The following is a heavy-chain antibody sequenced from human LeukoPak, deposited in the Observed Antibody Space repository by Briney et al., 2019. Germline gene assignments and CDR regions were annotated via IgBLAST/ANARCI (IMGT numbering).Heavy chain of an antibody. CDR2: VGGGGGNT. CDR1: GFFLRNYA. CDR3: AKHESLVTPFDY. V-gene: IGHV3-23*01. D-gene: IGHD4-11*01. J-gene: IGHJ4*02. Sequence: PGGSLRLSCAASGFFLRNYAMNWVRQAPGKWLEWVLCVGGGGGNTYYADSVKGRCTISRDNSKSMLYLQMDSLTAEDTAVYYCAKHESLVTPFDYWGQGTLVTVSS.